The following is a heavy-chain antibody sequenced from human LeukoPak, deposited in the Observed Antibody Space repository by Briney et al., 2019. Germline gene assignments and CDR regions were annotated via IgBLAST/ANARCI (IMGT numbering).Heavy chain of an antibody. J-gene: IGHJ5*02. Sequence: SVKVSCKASGGTFSSYAISWVRQAPGQGLEWMGGIIPIFGTANYAQKFQGRVTITTDESTSAAYMELSSLRSEDTAVYYCAREVWSGSNFGARSWFDPWGQGTLVTVSS. CDR2: IIPIFGTA. CDR3: AREVWSGSNFGARSWFDP. CDR1: GGTFSSYA. V-gene: IGHV1-69*05. D-gene: IGHD3-3*01.